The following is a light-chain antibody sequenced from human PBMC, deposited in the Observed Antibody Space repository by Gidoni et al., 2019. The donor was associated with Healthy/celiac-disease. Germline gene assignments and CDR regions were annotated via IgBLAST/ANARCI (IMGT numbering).Light chain of an antibody. Sequence: DIQMTQSPSSLSASVGDRVTITCQASQDISNYLNWYQQKPGKAPKLLIYDASNLETGVPSRFSGSGSGTDFTFTSSSLQPEDIATYYCQQYDNLPYTFGQWIKLEIK. V-gene: IGKV1-33*01. CDR2: DAS. J-gene: IGKJ2*01. CDR3: QQYDNLPYT. CDR1: QDISNY.